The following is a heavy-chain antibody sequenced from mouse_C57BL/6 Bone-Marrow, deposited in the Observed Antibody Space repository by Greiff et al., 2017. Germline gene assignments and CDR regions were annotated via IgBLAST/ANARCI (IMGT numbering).Heavy chain of an antibody. Sequence: EVKLVESEGGLVQPGSSMKLSCTASGFTFSDYYMAWVRPVPEKGLEWVANIKYDGSSTYYLNSLKSRFIISRDNAKNILYLQMSSLKSEDTATYYCARVYDGYRSYAMDYGGQGTSVTVSS. D-gene: IGHD2-3*01. CDR1: GFTFSDYY. V-gene: IGHV5-16*01. J-gene: IGHJ4*01. CDR3: ARVYDGYRSYAMDY. CDR2: IKYDGSST.